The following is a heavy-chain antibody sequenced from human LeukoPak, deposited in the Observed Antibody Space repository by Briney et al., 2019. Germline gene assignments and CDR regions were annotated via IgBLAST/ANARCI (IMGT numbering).Heavy chain of an antibody. V-gene: IGHV3-74*01. CDR1: GFTFSSYW. CDR3: ARHGELWSLDY. Sequence: GGSLRLSCAASGFTFSSYWMHWVRQAPGKGLVWFSRINSDGSSTSYADSVKGRFTISRDNAKNTLYLQMNSLRAEDTAVYYCARHGELWSLDYWGQGTLVTVSS. J-gene: IGHJ4*02. CDR2: INSDGSST. D-gene: IGHD5-18*01.